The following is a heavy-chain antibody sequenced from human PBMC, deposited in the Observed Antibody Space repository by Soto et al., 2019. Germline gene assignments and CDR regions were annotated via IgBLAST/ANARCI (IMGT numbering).Heavy chain of an antibody. Sequence: HPGGSLRLSCAVSGFTFSNYWMHWVRQAPGKGLEWVAHIKKDGSEKNYVDSLKGRFTISRDNAKNLVYLQLSSLRAEDTAVYYCARIGYSSSSFDYWGQGTLVTVSS. CDR1: GFTFSNYW. J-gene: IGHJ4*02. CDR3: ARIGYSSSSFDY. D-gene: IGHD6-13*01. CDR2: IKKDGSEK. V-gene: IGHV3-7*04.